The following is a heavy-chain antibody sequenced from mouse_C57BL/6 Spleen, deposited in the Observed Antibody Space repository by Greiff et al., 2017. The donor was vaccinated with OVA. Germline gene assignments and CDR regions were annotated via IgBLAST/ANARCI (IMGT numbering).Heavy chain of an antibody. CDR2: ISYDGSN. CDR1: GYSITSGYY. V-gene: IGHV3-6*01. CDR3: ARDYYGNPFAY. Sequence: EVKLVESGPGLVKPSQSLSLTCSVTGYSITSGYYWNWIRQFPGNKLEWMGYISYDGSNNYNPSLKNRISITRDTSKNQFFLKLNSVTTEDTATYYCARDYYGNPFAYWGQGTLVTVSA. D-gene: IGHD1-1*01. J-gene: IGHJ3*01.